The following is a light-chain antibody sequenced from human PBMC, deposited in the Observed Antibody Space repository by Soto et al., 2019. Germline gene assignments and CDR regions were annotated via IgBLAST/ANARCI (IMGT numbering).Light chain of an antibody. CDR1: SSDVGTYNY. CDR3: SSYTSSSTLYV. J-gene: IGLJ1*01. Sequence: QSALTQPASVSGSPGQSITISCTGTSSDVGTYNYVSWYQQHPGKAPKLIIYDVSNRPSGVSNRFSGSKSGNTASLTISGLQAEDEADYYCSSYTSSSTLYVFATGTKLIVL. V-gene: IGLV2-14*01. CDR2: DVS.